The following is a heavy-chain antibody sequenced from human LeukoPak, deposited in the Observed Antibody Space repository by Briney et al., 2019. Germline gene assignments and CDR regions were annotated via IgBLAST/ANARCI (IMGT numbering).Heavy chain of an antibody. CDR3: AKDPVYYDFWSGYFDS. D-gene: IGHD3-3*01. CDR2: ISSSGSML. V-gene: IGHV3-11*04. CDR1: GFTFSDYY. J-gene: IGHJ4*02. Sequence: GGSLRLSCAVSGFTFSDYYMSWVRQAPGKGLEWVSYISSSGSMLHYADSVEGRFTISRDNAKNSLHLQMSGLRVEDTAVYYCAKDPVYYDFWSGYFDSWGQGTLVTVSS.